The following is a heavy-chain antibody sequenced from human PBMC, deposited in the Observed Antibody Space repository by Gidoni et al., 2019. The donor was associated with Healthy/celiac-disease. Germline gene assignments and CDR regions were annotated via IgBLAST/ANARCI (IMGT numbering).Heavy chain of an antibody. CDR3: ARERIAVAGTDVWYYYYGMDV. D-gene: IGHD6-19*01. V-gene: IGHV4-38-2*02. CDR1: GYSISSGYY. Sequence: QVQLQESGPGLVKHSETLSLTCAVSGYSISSGYYWGWIRQPPGKGLEWIGSIYHSGSTYYNPSLKSRVTISVDTSKNQFSLKLSSVTAADTAVYYCARERIAVAGTDVWYYYYGMDVWGQGTTVTVSS. CDR2: IYHSGST. J-gene: IGHJ6*02.